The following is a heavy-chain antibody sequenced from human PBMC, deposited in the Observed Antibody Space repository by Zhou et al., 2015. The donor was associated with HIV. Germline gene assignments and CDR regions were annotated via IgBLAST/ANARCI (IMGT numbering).Heavy chain of an antibody. V-gene: IGHV1-18*01. Sequence: QVQLLQSGAEVKKPGASVKVSCKASGYSFTRFGISWLRQAPGQGLEWMGRISVYNGNTIYAQKLQGRVTMTTDTSTSTAYMELRSLRSDDTAVYYCARGAQWLIDYYYYGMDVWGRGPRSPSSQ. D-gene: IGHD6-19*01. CDR1: GYSFTRFG. CDR2: ISVYNGNT. J-gene: IGHJ6*01. CDR3: ARGAQWLIDYYYYGMDV.